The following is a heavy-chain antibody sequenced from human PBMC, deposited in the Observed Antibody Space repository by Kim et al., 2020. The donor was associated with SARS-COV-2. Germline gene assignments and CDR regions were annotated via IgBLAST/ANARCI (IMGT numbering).Heavy chain of an antibody. J-gene: IGHJ4*02. V-gene: IGHV3-30*18. CDR1: GFTFSSYG. CDR3: AKAPDY. Sequence: GGSLRLSCAASGFTFSSYGMHWVRQAPGKGLEWVAVISYDGSNKYYADSVKGRFTISRDNSKNTLYLQMNSLRAEDTAVYYCAKAPDYWGQGTLVTVSS. CDR2: ISYDGSNK.